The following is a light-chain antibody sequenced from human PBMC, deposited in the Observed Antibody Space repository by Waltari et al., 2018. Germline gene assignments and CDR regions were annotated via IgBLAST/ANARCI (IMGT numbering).Light chain of an antibody. CDR2: GAS. CDR3: QQYNNWPLK. Sequence: EIVMTQSPATLSVSPGERATLSCRASQSVSSNLAWYQQKPGQAPRLLIYGASTRATGIPARFSGSWSGTEFTLTISSLQSEDFAVYYCQQYNNWPLKFGQGTRLEIK. J-gene: IGKJ5*01. CDR1: QSVSSN. V-gene: IGKV3-15*01.